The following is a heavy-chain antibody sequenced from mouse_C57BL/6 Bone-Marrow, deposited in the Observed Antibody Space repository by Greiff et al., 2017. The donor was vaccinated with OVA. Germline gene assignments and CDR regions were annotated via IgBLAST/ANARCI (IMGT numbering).Heavy chain of an antibody. D-gene: IGHD1-1*01. V-gene: IGHV5-17*01. Sequence: EVMLVESGGGLVKPGGSLKLSCAASGFTFSDYGMHWVRQAPEKGLEWVAYISSGSSTIYYADTVKGRFTISRDNAKNTLFLQMTRLRSEDTAMDYCARRGSSYRYFDVWGTGTTVTVSS. CDR3: ARRGSSYRYFDV. CDR1: GFTFSDYG. CDR2: ISSGSSTI. J-gene: IGHJ1*03.